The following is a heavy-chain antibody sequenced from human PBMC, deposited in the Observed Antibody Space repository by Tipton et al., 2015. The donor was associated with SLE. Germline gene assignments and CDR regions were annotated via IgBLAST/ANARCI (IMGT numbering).Heavy chain of an antibody. V-gene: IGHV4-38-2*02. CDR1: GYSMRRGFY. CDR2: IHHSGST. D-gene: IGHD3-16*01. Sequence: GLVKPSETLSLSCTVSGYSMRRGFYWGWIRRPPGKGLQWIGSIHHSGSTYYSPSLKSRVTISVDTSKNQFSLKLTSVTAADTAVYYCASWGPIVCYYYYMDVWGKGTTVTVSS. CDR3: ASWGPIVCYYYYMDV. J-gene: IGHJ6*03.